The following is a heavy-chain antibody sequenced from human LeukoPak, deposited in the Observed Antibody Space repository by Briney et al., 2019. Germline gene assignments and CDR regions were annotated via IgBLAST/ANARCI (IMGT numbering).Heavy chain of an antibody. V-gene: IGHV3-30*18. J-gene: IGHJ3*02. Sequence: PGGSLRLSCAASGFTFSRYGIHWVRQAPGKGLEWVAGISYDGSNKYSADSVKGRFTISRDNFKNTLFLQMNSLTVEDTAVYYCAKERRGIQLWDDAFDIWGQGTMVTVSS. CDR3: AKERRGIQLWDDAFDI. CDR1: GFTFSRYG. D-gene: IGHD5-18*01. CDR2: ISYDGSNK.